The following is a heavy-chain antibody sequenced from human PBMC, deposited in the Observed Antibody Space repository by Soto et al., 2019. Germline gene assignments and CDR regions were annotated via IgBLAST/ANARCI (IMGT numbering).Heavy chain of an antibody. CDR2: ISSSGSTI. V-gene: IGHV3-48*03. CDR3: ARGAVELVFDY. J-gene: IGHJ4*02. Sequence: GGSLRLSCAASGFTFSSYEMNWVRQAPGKGLEWVSYISSSGSTIYYADSVKGLFTISRDNAKNSLYLQMNSLRAEDTAVYYCARGAVELVFDYWGQGTLVTVSS. CDR1: GFTFSSYE. D-gene: IGHD6-13*01.